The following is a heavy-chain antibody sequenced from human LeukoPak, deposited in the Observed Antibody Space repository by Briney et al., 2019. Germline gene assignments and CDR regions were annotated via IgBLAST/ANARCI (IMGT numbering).Heavy chain of an antibody. CDR2: IYHSGTT. V-gene: IGHV4-59*01. Sequence: SETLSLTCTVSGGSISSYYWSWIRQPPGKGLEWIGYIYHSGTTNYNPSLKSRVTISVDTSMSQFSLKLSSVTAADTAIYYCARNIVGPRQVDYWGQGTLVTVSS. CDR3: ARNIVGPRQVDY. D-gene: IGHD1-26*01. CDR1: GGSISSYY. J-gene: IGHJ4*02.